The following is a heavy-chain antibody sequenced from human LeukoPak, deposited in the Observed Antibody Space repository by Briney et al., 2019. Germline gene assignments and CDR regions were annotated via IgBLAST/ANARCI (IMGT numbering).Heavy chain of an antibody. D-gene: IGHD5-24*01. V-gene: IGHV3-23*01. J-gene: IGHJ4*02. CDR3: AKARGRDGYKDELDY. Sequence: SGGSLRLSCAASEFTFSSCAMNWVRQAPGEGLEWVSVISGSGGSTYYADSVKGRFTISRDNSKNTLYLQMNSLRAEDTAVYYCAKARGRDGYKDELDYWGQGTLVTVSS. CDR1: EFTFSSCA. CDR2: ISGSGGST.